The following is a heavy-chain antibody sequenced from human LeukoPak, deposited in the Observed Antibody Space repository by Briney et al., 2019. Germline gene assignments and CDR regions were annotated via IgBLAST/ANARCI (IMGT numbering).Heavy chain of an antibody. J-gene: IGHJ5*02. D-gene: IGHD6-13*01. Sequence: GGSLRLSCAASGFTFSSYAMSWVRQAPGKGLEWVSAISGSGGSAYYADSVKGRFTISRDNSKNTLYLQMNSLRAEDTAVYYCAKRDGSSWYEGWFDPWGQGTLVTVSS. CDR2: ISGSGGSA. CDR1: GFTFSSYA. V-gene: IGHV3-23*01. CDR3: AKRDGSSWYEGWFDP.